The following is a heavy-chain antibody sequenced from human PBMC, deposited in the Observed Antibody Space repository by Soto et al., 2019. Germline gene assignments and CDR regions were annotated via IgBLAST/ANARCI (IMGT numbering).Heavy chain of an antibody. CDR1: GDTDTNYV. CDR2: IFPKFGTT. D-gene: IGHD3-16*02. V-gene: IGHV1-69*01. CDR3: EAEMTFGKLSVV. Sequence: QVQLVQSGAEVKKPGSSVKVSCKASGDTDTNYVISWVRQAPGQGLEWMGGIFPKFGTTYSAQKLQDRLTITADERTSTVNMQLSSLKVDDTAVYYCEAEMTFGKLSVVWGQGTTVTVSS. J-gene: IGHJ6*02.